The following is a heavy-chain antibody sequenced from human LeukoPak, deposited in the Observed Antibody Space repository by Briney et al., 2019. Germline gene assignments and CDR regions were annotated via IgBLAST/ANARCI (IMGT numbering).Heavy chain of an antibody. V-gene: IGHV1-69*01. Sequence: SVKVSCKASGGTFSRYAISWVRQAPGQGLEWMGGYIPMFGTANYAQNFQNRVTITADESTSTFSMEVSSLRPEDTAVYFCAGASSKWELSFWGQGTLVSVSS. CDR2: YIPMFGTA. D-gene: IGHD1-26*01. J-gene: IGHJ4*02. CDR1: GGTFSRYA. CDR3: AGASSKWELSF.